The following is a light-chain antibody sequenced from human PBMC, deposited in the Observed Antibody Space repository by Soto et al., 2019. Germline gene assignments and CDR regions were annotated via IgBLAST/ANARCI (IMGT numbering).Light chain of an antibody. Sequence: DVVMTQSPLSLSVTLGQPASISCRSSQGLVYSDGNTFLNWFHQRPGQSPRRLIYQASNRDSGVPDRFSGSGSGTDYTLNISGVEAEDVGIYYCVQGILWPWTFGQGTKVEIK. CDR2: QAS. J-gene: IGKJ1*01. V-gene: IGKV2-30*01. CDR3: VQGILWPWT. CDR1: QGLVYSDGNTF.